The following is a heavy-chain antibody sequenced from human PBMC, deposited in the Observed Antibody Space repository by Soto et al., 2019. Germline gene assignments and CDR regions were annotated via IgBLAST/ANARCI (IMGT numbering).Heavy chain of an antibody. V-gene: IGHV4-39*01. CDR2: IYYSGST. CDR1: GGSISSSSYY. J-gene: IGHJ3*02. Sequence: SETLSLTCTVSGGSISSSSYYWGWIRQPPGKGLEWIGSIYYSGSTYYNPSLKSRVTISVDTSKNQFSLKLSSVTAADTAVYYCAIWFGEFPDAFDIWGQGTMVTVSS. D-gene: IGHD3-10*01. CDR3: AIWFGEFPDAFDI.